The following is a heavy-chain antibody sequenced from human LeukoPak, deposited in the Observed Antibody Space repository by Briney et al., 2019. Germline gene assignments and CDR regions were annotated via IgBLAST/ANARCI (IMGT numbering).Heavy chain of an antibody. V-gene: IGHV3-23*01. CDR2: ISGSGGST. CDR1: GFTFSSYA. Sequence: GGSPRLSCAASGFTFSSYAMSWVRQAPGKGLEWVSAISGSGGSTYYADSVKGRFTISRDNSKNTLYLQMNSLRAEDTAVYYCAKGSHRLYGMDVWGQGTTVTVSS. CDR3: AKGSHRLYGMDV. J-gene: IGHJ6*02.